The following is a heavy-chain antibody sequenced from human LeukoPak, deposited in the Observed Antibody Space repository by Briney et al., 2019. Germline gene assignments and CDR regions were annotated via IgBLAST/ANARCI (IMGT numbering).Heavy chain of an antibody. CDR3: AKETYYDFWSGYSDAFDI. CDR1: GFTFDDYA. J-gene: IGHJ3*02. Sequence: PGRSLRLSCAASGFTFDDYAMHWVRQAPGKGLEWVSGISWNSGSIGCADSVKGRFTISRDNAKNSLYLQMNSLRAEDTALYYCAKETYYDFWSGYSDAFDIWGQGTMVTVSS. D-gene: IGHD3-3*01. V-gene: IGHV3-9*01. CDR2: ISWNSGSI.